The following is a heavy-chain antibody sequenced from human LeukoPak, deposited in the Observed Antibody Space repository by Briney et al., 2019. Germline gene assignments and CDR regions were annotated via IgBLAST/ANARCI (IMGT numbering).Heavy chain of an antibody. CDR3: ARDLSSSWYGPFDY. D-gene: IGHD6-13*01. V-gene: IGHV3-11*04. CDR1: GFNVGDKY. Sequence: PGGSLRLSCAASGFNVGDKYMSWIRQAPGKRLEWVSYISSSGSTIYYADSVKGRFTISRDNAKNSLYLQMNSLRAEDTAVYYCARDLSSSWYGPFDYWGQGTLVTVSS. J-gene: IGHJ4*02. CDR2: ISSSGSTI.